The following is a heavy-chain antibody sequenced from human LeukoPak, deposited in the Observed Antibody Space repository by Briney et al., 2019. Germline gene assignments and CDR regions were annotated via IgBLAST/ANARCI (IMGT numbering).Heavy chain of an antibody. D-gene: IGHD3-22*01. V-gene: IGHV3-30-3*01. CDR3: ARDPRHYYDSSGYKDS. CDR1: GFTFSSYA. Sequence: PGGSLRLSCAASGFTFSSYAMHWVRQAPGKGLEWVAVISYDGSNKYYADSVKGRFTISRDNSKNTLYLQMNRLRAEDTAVYHCARDPRHYYDSSGYKDSWGQGTLVTVSS. CDR2: ISYDGSNK. J-gene: IGHJ4*02.